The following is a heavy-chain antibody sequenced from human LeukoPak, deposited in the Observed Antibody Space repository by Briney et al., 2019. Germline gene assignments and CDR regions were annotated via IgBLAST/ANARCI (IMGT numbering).Heavy chain of an antibody. CDR2: IYYSGST. CDR1: GGSISSGGYY. CDR3: ARDSGYCSGGSCPQGDWFDP. Sequence: PSQTLSLTCAVSGGSISSGGYYWSWIRQHPGKGLEWIGYIYYSGSTYYNPSLKSRVTISVDTSKNQFSLKLSSVTAADTAVYYCARDSGYCSGGSCPQGDWFDPWGQGTLVTVSS. V-gene: IGHV4-31*11. J-gene: IGHJ5*02. D-gene: IGHD2-15*01.